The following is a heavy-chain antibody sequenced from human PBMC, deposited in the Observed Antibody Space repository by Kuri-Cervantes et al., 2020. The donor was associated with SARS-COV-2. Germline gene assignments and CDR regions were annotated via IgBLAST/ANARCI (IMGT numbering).Heavy chain of an antibody. V-gene: IGHV3-30*04. CDR3: AREPTINWSDIGNSLDV. J-gene: IGHJ6*04. CDR2: MSYDGGKI. CDR1: GFGFSTYA. Sequence: GESLKISCAASGFGFSTYAMHWVRQAPGKGLEWVAGMSYDGGKIYYADSLKGRFTISRDNSKNTLYVQMVSLRPEDTAVYYCAREPTINWSDIGNSLDVWGKGTAVTVSS. D-gene: IGHD1-20*01.